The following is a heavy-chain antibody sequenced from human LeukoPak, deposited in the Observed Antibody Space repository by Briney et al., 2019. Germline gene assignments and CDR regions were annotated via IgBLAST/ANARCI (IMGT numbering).Heavy chain of an antibody. V-gene: IGHV4-38-2*02. CDR2: IYHSGST. CDR3: AREDYTSSSIDP. D-gene: IGHD6-6*01. J-gene: IGHJ5*02. Sequence: PSETLSLTCAVTGYSISSGYYWGWIRQPPGKGLEWIGSIYHSGSTYYNPSLKSRVTISVDTSKNQFSLKLSSVTAADTAVYYCAREDYTSSSIDPWGQGTLVTVSS. CDR1: GYSISSGYY.